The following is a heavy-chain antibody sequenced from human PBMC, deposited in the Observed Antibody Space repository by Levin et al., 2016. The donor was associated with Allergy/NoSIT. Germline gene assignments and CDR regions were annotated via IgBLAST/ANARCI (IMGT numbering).Heavy chain of an antibody. CDR1: GGSISNNY. CDR2: IYSSGST. V-gene: IGHV4-4*07. Sequence: SETLSLTCSVSGGSISNNYWNWVRQPAGKGLEWIGRIYSSGSTHYSPSLESRITMSVDTSKSQFSLKLSSVTAADTAVYFCARTLSNGATVFDNWGQGTLVTVSS. CDR3: ARTLSNGATVFDN. J-gene: IGHJ4*02. D-gene: IGHD4-17*01.